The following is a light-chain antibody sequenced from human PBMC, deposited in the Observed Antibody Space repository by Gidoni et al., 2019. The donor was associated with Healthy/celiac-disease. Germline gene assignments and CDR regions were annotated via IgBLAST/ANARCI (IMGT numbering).Light chain of an antibody. CDR3: QQFNSYPVT. J-gene: IGKJ1*01. CDR2: DAS. Sequence: AIQLTQSPSSLSASVGERVTITCRASQGSSSALAWYQKKPGKAPKLLICDASSLESGVPSRFSGSGCRADFTLTISSLQPEDFATYYWQQFNSYPVTFGQGTKVEIK. V-gene: IGKV1-13*02. CDR1: QGSSSA.